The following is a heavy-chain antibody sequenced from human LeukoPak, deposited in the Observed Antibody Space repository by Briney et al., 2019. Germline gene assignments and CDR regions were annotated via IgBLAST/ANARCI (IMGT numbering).Heavy chain of an antibody. CDR3: AKGRFGAFDI. V-gene: IGHV3-9*01. CDR1: GFTFDDYA. Sequence: GGSLRLSCAASGFTFDDYAMHWVRQAPGKGLEWVSGISWNSGSIGYADSVKGRFTISRDNAKNSLYLQMNSLRAEDTAVYYCAKGRFGAFDIWGQGTMVTVSS. CDR2: ISWNSGSI. D-gene: IGHD3-10*01. J-gene: IGHJ3*02.